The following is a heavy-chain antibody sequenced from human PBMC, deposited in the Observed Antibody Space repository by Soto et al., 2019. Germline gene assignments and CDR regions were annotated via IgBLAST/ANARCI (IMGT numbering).Heavy chain of an antibody. J-gene: IGHJ4*02. Sequence: GESLKISCKGSGYSFTSYWIGWVRQMPGKGLEWMGIIYPGDSDTRYSPSFQGQVTISADKSISTAYLQWSSLKASDTAMYYCARLRLKSSYSSRLVDWGYWGQGTLVTVSS. CDR1: GYSFTSYW. D-gene: IGHD6-13*01. CDR2: IYPGDSDT. CDR3: ARLRLKSSYSSRLVDWGY. V-gene: IGHV5-51*01.